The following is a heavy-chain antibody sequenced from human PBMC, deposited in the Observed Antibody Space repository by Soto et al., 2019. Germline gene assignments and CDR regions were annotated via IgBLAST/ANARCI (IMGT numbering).Heavy chain of an antibody. V-gene: IGHV1-69*13. D-gene: IGHD5-12*01. CDR2: IIPIFGTA. CDR1: GGTFSSYA. Sequence: GASVKVSCKASGGTFSSYAISWVRQAPGQGLEWMGGIIPIFGTANYAQKFQGRVTITADESTSTAYMELSSLRSEDTAVYYCARAWEMATPTFDYWGQGTLVTVSS. J-gene: IGHJ4*02. CDR3: ARAWEMATPTFDY.